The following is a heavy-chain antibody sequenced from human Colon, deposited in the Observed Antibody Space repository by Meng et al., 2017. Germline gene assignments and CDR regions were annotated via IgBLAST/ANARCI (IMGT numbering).Heavy chain of an antibody. J-gene: IGHJ2*01. Sequence: EVQLLESGGGLVQPGGSLRPSCEATGFTFSSYGMSWVRQAPGKGLEWVSCISSSGGLTYYADSVKGRFTISRDNSKITLYLQMNSLRAEDTAVYYCAKIGQVGNWYFDLWGRGTLVTVSS. CDR1: GFTFSSYG. CDR2: ISSSGGLT. CDR3: AKIGQVGNWYFDL. V-gene: IGHV3-23*01. D-gene: IGHD7-27*01.